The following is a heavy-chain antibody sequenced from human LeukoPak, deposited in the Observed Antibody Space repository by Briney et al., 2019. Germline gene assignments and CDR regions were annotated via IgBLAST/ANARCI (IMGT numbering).Heavy chain of an antibody. CDR2: IYSGGST. V-gene: IGHV3-53*01. D-gene: IGHD3-9*01. Sequence: GGSLRLSCAASGFTVSSNYMSWVRQAPGKGLEWVSVIYSGGSTYYADSVKGRFTISRDNPKNTLYFQMNSLRAEDTAVYYCAREDYDILTGSAFDIWGQGTMVTVSS. J-gene: IGHJ3*02. CDR3: AREDYDILTGSAFDI. CDR1: GFTVSSNY.